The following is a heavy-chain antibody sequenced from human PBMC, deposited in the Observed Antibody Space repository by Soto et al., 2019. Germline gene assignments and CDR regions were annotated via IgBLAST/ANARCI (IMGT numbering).Heavy chain of an antibody. V-gene: IGHV1-18*01. CDR1: GYTFTSYG. Sequence: QVQLVQSGGEVKKPGASVKLSCTASGYTFTSYGISWVRQAPGKGLEWMGWISAYHGKTNYAQNVQGRVNMTTDTSTRTAYMDLRSLRSDDTAVYYCARGGDVNYYHVMDVWGQGTTVTVSS. D-gene: IGHD5-12*01. CDR3: ARGGDVNYYHVMDV. CDR2: ISAYHGKT. J-gene: IGHJ6*02.